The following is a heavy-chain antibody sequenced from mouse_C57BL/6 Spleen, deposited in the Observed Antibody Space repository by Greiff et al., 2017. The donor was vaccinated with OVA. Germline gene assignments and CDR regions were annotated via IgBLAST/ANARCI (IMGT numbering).Heavy chain of an antibody. V-gene: IGHV1-64*01. J-gene: IGHJ3*01. CDR3: ARGGYGSSSWFAY. CDR1: GYTFTSYW. D-gene: IGHD1-1*01. CDR2: LHPNSGST. Sequence: VQLHQPGAELVKPGASVTLSCKASGYTFTSYWMHWVKQRPGPGLEWIGMLHPNSGSTNYNEKFKSKATLTVDKSSSTAYMQLSSLTSEDSAVYYCARGGYGSSSWFAYWGQGTLVTVSA.